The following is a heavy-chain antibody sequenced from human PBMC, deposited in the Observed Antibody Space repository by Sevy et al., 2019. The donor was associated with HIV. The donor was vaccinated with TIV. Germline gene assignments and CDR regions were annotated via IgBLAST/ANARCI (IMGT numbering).Heavy chain of an antibody. D-gene: IGHD3-22*01. V-gene: IGHV3-30*04. J-gene: IGHJ5*02. Sequence: GGSLRLSCSAFGFNISPYASHWIRQTPGKGLQWLAVISKDGSNKDYADFVKGRFSLSRDNSKNTFYLQMSNLRPEDTAVYYCAKEGYYYDSRSTNWFDPWGQGTLVTVSS. CDR1: GFNISPYA. CDR3: AKEGYYYDSRSTNWFDP. CDR2: ISKDGSNK.